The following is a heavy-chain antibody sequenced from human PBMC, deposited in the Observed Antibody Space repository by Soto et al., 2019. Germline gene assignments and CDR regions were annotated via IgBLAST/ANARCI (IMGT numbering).Heavy chain of an antibody. CDR1: GYTFSGFY. J-gene: IGHJ4*02. CDR3: ASAAVTGTAGLDF. Sequence: QVLPLQSGAEVKKPGASVKGSCKASGYTFSGFYLHWVRQAPGQGLAWMGWINPHSGGTRSAEKFQGRVTMTRETPISTAYMELRRLKSDDTAVYYCASAAVTGTAGLDFWGQGTQVTVSS. V-gene: IGHV1-2*02. CDR2: INPHSGGT. D-gene: IGHD6-19*01.